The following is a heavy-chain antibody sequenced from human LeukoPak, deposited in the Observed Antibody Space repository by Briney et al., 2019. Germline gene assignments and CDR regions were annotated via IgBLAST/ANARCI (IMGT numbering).Heavy chain of an antibody. J-gene: IGHJ4*02. V-gene: IGHV4-59*08. Sequence: SETLSLTCTVSGGSFSIFYWTWMRQRPGKGLEWIAYVFGGGTTTSNPSLKSRVTISVDTSKNQFSLRLNSVTAADTAVYYRARLSVGGTPIDYWGQGIRVVVSS. CDR1: GGSFSIFY. CDR3: ARLSVGGTPIDY. D-gene: IGHD1-26*01. CDR2: VFGGGTT.